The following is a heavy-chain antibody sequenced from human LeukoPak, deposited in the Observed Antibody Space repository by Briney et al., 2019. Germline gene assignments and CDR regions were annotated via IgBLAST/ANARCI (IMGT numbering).Heavy chain of an antibody. Sequence: SETLSLTCTVSGGSISNYYWSWIRQPPGKGLEWIGFIYYSGSTNYNPSLKSRVTISVDTSKNQFSLKLSSVTAADTAVYYCARMRGYSYDPWGQGILVTVSS. CDR3: ARMRGYSYDP. J-gene: IGHJ5*02. V-gene: IGHV4-59*01. CDR2: IYYSGST. D-gene: IGHD5-18*01. CDR1: GGSISNYY.